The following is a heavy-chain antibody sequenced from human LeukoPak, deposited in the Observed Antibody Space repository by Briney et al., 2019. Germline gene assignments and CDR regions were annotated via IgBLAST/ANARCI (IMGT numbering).Heavy chain of an antibody. Sequence: GGSLRLSCAASGFTFEDYGMSWVRQGPGKGLEWVCDINWDGGSTGYADSVKGRFTISRDNAKNSLYLQMNGLRTDDTAFYYWAGKNWILDAFDGWGQGTMVTVSS. J-gene: IGHJ3*01. D-gene: IGHD1-1*01. V-gene: IGHV3-20*04. CDR1: GFTFEDYG. CDR3: AGKNWILDAFDG. CDR2: INWDGGST.